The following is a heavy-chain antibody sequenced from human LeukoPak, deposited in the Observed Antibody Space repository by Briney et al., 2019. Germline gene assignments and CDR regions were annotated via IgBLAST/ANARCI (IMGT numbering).Heavy chain of an antibody. J-gene: IGHJ4*02. Sequence: GGSLRLSCAASGFTFSSYTMHWIRQAPGKGLEWVGRIKPKTDGETTEYAAPVKDRFSISRDDSKSMMYLQMNSLKTEDTAVYYCITPLPYSAQGGQGTLVTVSS. D-gene: IGHD2-21*01. CDR3: ITPLPYSAQ. CDR1: GFTFSSYT. CDR2: IKPKTDGETT. V-gene: IGHV3-15*07.